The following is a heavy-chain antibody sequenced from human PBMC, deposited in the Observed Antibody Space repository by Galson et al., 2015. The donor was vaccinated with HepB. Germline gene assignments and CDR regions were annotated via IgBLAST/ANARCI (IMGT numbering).Heavy chain of an antibody. Sequence: SLRLSCAASGFTFSSYSMNWVRQAPGKGLEWVSYISSSSSTIYYADSVKGRFTISRDNAKNSLYLQMNSLRAEDTAVYYCARARPERYFDWLGTAFDYWGQGTLVTVSS. J-gene: IGHJ4*02. CDR2: ISSSSSTI. CDR1: GFTFSSYS. CDR3: ARARPERYFDWLGTAFDY. D-gene: IGHD3-9*01. V-gene: IGHV3-48*01.